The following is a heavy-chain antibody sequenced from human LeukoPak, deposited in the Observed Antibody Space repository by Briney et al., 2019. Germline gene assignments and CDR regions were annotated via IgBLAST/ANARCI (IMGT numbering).Heavy chain of an antibody. CDR2: IYSGGST. CDR1: GFTVSSNY. V-gene: IGHV3-66*01. D-gene: IGHD3-22*01. Sequence: GGSLRLSCAASGFTVSSNYMSWVRQAPGKGLEWVSVIYSGGSTYYADSVKGRFTISRDNSKNTLYLQMNSLRAEDTAVYYCASPKGYYYDSTHYWGQGTLVTVSS. J-gene: IGHJ4*02. CDR3: ASPKGYYYDSTHY.